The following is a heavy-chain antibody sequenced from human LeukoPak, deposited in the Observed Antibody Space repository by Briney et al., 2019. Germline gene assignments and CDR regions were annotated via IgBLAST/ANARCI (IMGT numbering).Heavy chain of an antibody. J-gene: IGHJ4*02. D-gene: IGHD6-13*01. CDR1: GFTFTSSA. CDR3: AVSGIAAAGKGEVGFDY. Sequence: TSVRVPCKASGFTFTSSAMQWVRQARGQRLEWIGWIVVGSGNTNYAQKFQERVTITRDMSTSTAYMELSSLRSEDTAVYYCAVSGIAAAGKGEVGFDYWGQGTLVTVSS. CDR2: IVVGSGNT. V-gene: IGHV1-58*02.